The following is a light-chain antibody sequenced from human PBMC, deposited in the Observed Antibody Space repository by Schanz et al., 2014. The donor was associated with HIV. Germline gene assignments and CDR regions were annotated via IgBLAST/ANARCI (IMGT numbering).Light chain of an antibody. Sequence: DIQMTQSPSTLSASVGDRVTITCRASQSISPWLAWYQQKPGKTPKLLINEASNLQSGVPSRFSGSGSGTEFTLTITSLQPDDFATYYCQQYISLWTFGQGTRVEVK. CDR3: QQYISLWT. J-gene: IGKJ1*01. V-gene: IGKV1-5*03. CDR1: QSISPW. CDR2: EAS.